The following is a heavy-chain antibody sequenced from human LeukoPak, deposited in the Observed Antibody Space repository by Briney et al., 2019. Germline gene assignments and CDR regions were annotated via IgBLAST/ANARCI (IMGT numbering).Heavy chain of an antibody. J-gene: IGHJ4*02. Sequence: SQPLSLTCTVSGGSIKSVDYYWSWIRQPAGKGLEWIGRIYASGSTNYNPSLKSRVPISVDASKNQFSLRLNSVTAADTAVYYCARTFYSNYNGPSVWGQGTLVTVSS. D-gene: IGHD2-8*01. V-gene: IGHV4-61*02. CDR1: GGSIKSVDYY. CDR3: ARTFYSNYNGPSV. CDR2: IYASGST.